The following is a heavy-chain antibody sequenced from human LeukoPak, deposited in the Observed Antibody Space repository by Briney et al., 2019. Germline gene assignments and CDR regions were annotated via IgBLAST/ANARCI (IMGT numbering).Heavy chain of an antibody. Sequence: NPSETLSLTCTVSGGPISSGGYYWSWIRQHPGKGLEWIGYIYYSGSTYYNPSLKSRVTISVDTSKNQFSLKLSSVTAADTAVYYCARVVGSCSSTSCYNLYFQHWGQGTLVTVSS. D-gene: IGHD2-2*02. CDR2: IYYSGST. J-gene: IGHJ1*01. CDR1: GGPISSGGYY. V-gene: IGHV4-31*03. CDR3: ARVVGSCSSTSCYNLYFQH.